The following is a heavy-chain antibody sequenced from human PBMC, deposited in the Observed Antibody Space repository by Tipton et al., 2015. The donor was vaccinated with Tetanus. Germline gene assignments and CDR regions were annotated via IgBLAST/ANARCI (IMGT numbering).Heavy chain of an antibody. CDR1: GGSISTYH. D-gene: IGHD3-3*01. V-gene: IGHV4-59*01. CDR3: ARTSGYLYSNH. CDR2: IAYFGTT. J-gene: IGHJ1*01. Sequence: TLSLTCTVSGGSISTYHWNWIRQSPGKGLEWIGYIAYFGTTKYNPSLKSRVAMSVDTSKNQLSLKLSSVTSADTAVYYCARTSGYLYSNHWGQGTLVTVSS.